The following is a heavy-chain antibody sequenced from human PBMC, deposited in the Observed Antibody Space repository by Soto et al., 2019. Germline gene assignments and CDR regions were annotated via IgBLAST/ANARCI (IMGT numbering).Heavy chain of an antibody. CDR2: TSAYNGNT. J-gene: IGHJ6*02. V-gene: IGHV1-18*01. D-gene: IGHD6-19*01. CDR1: GYTFTSYG. CDR3: ARRQWLVGGYYYGLDV. Sequence: ASVKVSCKASGYTFTSYGISWVRQAPGQGLEWMGWTSAYNGNTNYAQKLQGRVTMTTDTSTSTAYMELTSLRSDDTAVYYCARRQWLVGGYYYGLDVWGQGTTVTVSS.